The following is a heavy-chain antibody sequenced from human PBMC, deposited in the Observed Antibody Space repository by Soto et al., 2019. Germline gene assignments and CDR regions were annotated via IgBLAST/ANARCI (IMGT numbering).Heavy chain of an antibody. V-gene: IGHV1-3*01. J-gene: IGHJ4*02. CDR3: ARDSHQQWLVLAY. D-gene: IGHD6-19*01. CDR2: INAGNGNT. CDR1: GYTFTSYA. Sequence: ASVKVSFKASGYTFTSYAMHWVRQAPGQRLEWMGWINAGNGNTKYSQKFQGRVTITRDTSASTAYMELSSLRSEDTAVYYCARDSHQQWLVLAYWGQGTLVTVSS.